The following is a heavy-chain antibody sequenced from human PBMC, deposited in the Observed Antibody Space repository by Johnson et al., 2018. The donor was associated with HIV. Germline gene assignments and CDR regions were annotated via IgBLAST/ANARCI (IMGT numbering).Heavy chain of an antibody. CDR3: AKDLNPDNWNPDAFDI. CDR1: GFTFSSYG. J-gene: IGHJ3*02. CDR2: ISYDGSDK. D-gene: IGHD1-20*01. Sequence: QVQLVESGGGVVQPGRSLRLSCAASGFTFSSYGMHWVRQAPAKGLEWVAVISYDGSDKDYADSVKGRFTISRDNSKNTLYLQMNSLRAEDTAVYYCAKDLNPDNWNPDAFDIWGQGTMVTVSS. V-gene: IGHV3-30*04.